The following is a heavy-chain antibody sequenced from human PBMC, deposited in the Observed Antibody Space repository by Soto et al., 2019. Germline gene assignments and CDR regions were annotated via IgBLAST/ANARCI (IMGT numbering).Heavy chain of an antibody. V-gene: IGHV3-23*01. CDR2: ISGSGGST. Sequence: PGGSLRLSCAASGFTFSSYAMSWVRQAPGKGLEWVSAISGSGGSTYYADSVKGRFTISRDNSKNTLYLQMNSLRAEDTAVYYCAKVRAVGCSSTRCLPDYGMDVWGQGTTVTVSS. CDR1: GFTFSSYA. CDR3: AKVRAVGCSSTRCLPDYGMDV. D-gene: IGHD2-2*01. J-gene: IGHJ6*02.